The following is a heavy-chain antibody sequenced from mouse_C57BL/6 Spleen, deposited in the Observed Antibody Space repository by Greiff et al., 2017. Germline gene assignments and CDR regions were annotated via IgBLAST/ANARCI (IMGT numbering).Heavy chain of an antibody. J-gene: IGHJ2*01. D-gene: IGHD1-1*01. Sequence: QVPLQQPGAELVKPGASVKMSCKASGYTFTSYWITWVKPRPGQGLEWIGDIYPGSGRTNYNAKFKCKATLTVDTSSSTAYMQLSSLTSEDSAVYYGARWGSYRLRSDDWGQGTTLTVSS. CDR3: ARWGSYRLRSDD. CDR2: IYPGSGRT. CDR1: GYTFTSYW. V-gene: IGHV1-55*01.